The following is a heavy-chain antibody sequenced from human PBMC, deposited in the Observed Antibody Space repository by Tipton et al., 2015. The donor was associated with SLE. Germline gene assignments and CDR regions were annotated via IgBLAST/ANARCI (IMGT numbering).Heavy chain of an antibody. J-gene: IGHJ5*02. Sequence: QSGAEVKKPGASVKVSCKASGYTFTGYYLHWVRQAPGQGLEWMGWINPKTDDTNYAQGFQGRVTMTRDTSITTAYLELNRLPPDDTAVYYCARRRHGRPTWFDPWGQGLLVTVSS. D-gene: IGHD6-25*01. CDR2: INPKTDDT. V-gene: IGHV1-2*02. CDR1: GYTFTGYY. CDR3: ARRRHGRPTWFDP.